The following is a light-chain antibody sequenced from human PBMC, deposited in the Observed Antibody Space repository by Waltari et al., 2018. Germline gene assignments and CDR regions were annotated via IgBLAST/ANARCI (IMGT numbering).Light chain of an antibody. CDR2: EAT. CDR1: SSDFGDYNH. J-gene: IGLJ3*02. Sequence: QSALTQPASVSRSPGQSITISCTGASSDFGDYNHVSWYQHHPDRAPKLIIYEATKRPSGISDRFSGSKSGYTASLTISGLQTEDDADYYCCSYAGSNTLMFGGGTKLTVL. CDR3: CSYAGSNTLM. V-gene: IGLV2-23*01.